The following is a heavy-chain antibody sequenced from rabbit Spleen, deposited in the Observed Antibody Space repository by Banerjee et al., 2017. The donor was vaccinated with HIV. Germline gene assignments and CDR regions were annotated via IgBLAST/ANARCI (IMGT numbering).Heavy chain of an antibody. CDR3: ARGEHFSVGFSAFAIYLDL. Sequence: EESGGDLVKPEGSLTLTCTASGFSFSSSYRICWVRQAPGKGLEWIACIAGGSSGTTYYASWAKGRFTISKTSSTTVTLQMTSLTAADTATYFCARGEHFSVGFSAFAIYLDLWGQGTLVTVS. CDR1: GFSFSSSYR. D-gene: IGHD6-1*01. CDR2: IAGGSSGTT. V-gene: IGHV1S45*01. J-gene: IGHJ3*01.